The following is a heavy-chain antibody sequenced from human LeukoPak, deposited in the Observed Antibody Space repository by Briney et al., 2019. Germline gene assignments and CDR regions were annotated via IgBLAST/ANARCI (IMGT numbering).Heavy chain of an antibody. CDR1: GFTFSSYS. CDR3: ARDVVVVPAALPEGNYYYYYGMDV. D-gene: IGHD2-2*01. CDR2: ISSSSSYI. V-gene: IGHV3-21*01. Sequence: AGGSLRLSCAASGFTFSSYSMNWVRQAPGKGLEWVSSISSSSSYIYYADSVKGRFTISRDNAKNSLYLQMNSLRAEDTAVYYCARDVVVVPAALPEGNYYYYYGMDVWGQGTTVTVTS. J-gene: IGHJ6*02.